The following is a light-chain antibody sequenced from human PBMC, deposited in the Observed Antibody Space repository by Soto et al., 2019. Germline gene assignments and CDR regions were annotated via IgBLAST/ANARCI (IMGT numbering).Light chain of an antibody. Sequence: DIQMTQSPSTLSASVGDRVTITCRASQSISSSLAWYQQKPGKAAKLLIYKASNLESGVPSRFSGSGSGTEFTLTISSLQPDDVATYYCQQYNSYSWTFGQGTKVEIK. CDR1: QSISSS. CDR3: QQYNSYSWT. CDR2: KAS. J-gene: IGKJ1*01. V-gene: IGKV1-5*03.